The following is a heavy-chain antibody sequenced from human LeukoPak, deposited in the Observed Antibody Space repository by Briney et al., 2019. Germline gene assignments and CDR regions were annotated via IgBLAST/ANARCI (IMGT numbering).Heavy chain of an antibody. Sequence: SETLSLTCTVSGGSISSSSYYWGWIRQPPGKGLEWIGSIYYSGSTYYNPSLKSRVTISVDTSKNQFSLKLSSMTAADTAVYYCARPVVVTAIEYDYWGQGTLVTVSS. CDR1: GGSISSSSYY. D-gene: IGHD2-21*02. V-gene: IGHV4-39*01. J-gene: IGHJ4*02. CDR3: ARPVVVTAIEYDY. CDR2: IYYSGST.